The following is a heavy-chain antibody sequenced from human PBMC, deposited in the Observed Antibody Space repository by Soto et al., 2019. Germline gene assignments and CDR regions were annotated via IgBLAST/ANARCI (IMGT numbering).Heavy chain of an antibody. CDR1: GYSFTNYW. CDR3: ARHNRYSSTWFEGWFDP. Sequence: EVQLVQSGAEVKKAGESLKISCQGSGYSFTNYWVGWVRQIPGRGLEWMGIIHPGDSDTRYSPFFQGQVTISADNSISTAYLQWRSLKASDTAMYYCARHNRYSSTWFEGWFDPWGQGTLVTLSS. D-gene: IGHD6-13*01. V-gene: IGHV5-51*03. CDR2: IHPGDSDT. J-gene: IGHJ5*02.